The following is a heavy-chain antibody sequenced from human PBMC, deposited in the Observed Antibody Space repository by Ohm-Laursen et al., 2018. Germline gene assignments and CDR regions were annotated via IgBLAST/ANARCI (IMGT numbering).Heavy chain of an antibody. V-gene: IGHV3-48*03. CDR1: GFTFSSYE. Sequence: GSLRLSCAASGFTFSSYEMNWVRQAPGKGLEWVSYISSSGGTISYADSVKGRFTISRDNAQTSLYLQMNSLRAEDTAVYYCARVGTIAAAGTLDYWGQGTLVTVSS. CDR2: ISSSGGTI. J-gene: IGHJ4*02. D-gene: IGHD6-13*01. CDR3: ARVGTIAAAGTLDY.